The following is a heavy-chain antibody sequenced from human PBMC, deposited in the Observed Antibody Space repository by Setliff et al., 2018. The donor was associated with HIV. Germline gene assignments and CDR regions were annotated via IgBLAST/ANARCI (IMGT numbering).Heavy chain of an antibody. D-gene: IGHD2-8*01. CDR2: IYYSGST. CDR3: ARLESGVFDI. Sequence: SETLSLTCTVSGGSISSYYWSWIRQPPGKGLEWIGYIYYSGSTNYNPPLKSRVTISVDTSRNQFSLKLTSVTAADTAVYYCARLESGVFDIWGQGTMVTVSS. V-gene: IGHV4-59*08. CDR1: GGSISSYY. J-gene: IGHJ3*02.